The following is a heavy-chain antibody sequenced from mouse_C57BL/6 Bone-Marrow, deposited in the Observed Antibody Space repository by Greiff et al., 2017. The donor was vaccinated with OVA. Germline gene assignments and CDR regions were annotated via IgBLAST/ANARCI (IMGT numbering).Heavy chain of an antibody. D-gene: IGHD2-2*01. CDR2: IYPSDSET. Sequence: QVQLQQPGAELVRPGSSVKLSCKASGYTFPSYWMDWVKQRPGQGLEWIGNIYPSDSETHYNQKFKDKATLTVDKSSSTAYMQLSSLTSEDSAVYYCARSYRLWFLDYWGQGTTLTVSS. V-gene: IGHV1-61*01. CDR3: ARSYRLWFLDY. J-gene: IGHJ2*01. CDR1: GYTFPSYW.